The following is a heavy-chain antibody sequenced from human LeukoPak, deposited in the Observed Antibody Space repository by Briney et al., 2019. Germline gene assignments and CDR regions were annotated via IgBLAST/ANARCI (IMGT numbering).Heavy chain of an antibody. D-gene: IGHD2-21*02. J-gene: IGHJ3*01. CDR2: IYYTGST. Sequence: NTSETLSLTCTVSGGSISSSTYYWGWIRQPPGKGLEWIGSIYYTGSTYYNPSLKSRVTISVDTSKNQFSLKLSSVTAADTAVYYCARRGDLGRAFDVWGQGTVVTVSS. CDR1: GGSISSSTYY. V-gene: IGHV4-39*01. CDR3: ARRGDLGRAFDV.